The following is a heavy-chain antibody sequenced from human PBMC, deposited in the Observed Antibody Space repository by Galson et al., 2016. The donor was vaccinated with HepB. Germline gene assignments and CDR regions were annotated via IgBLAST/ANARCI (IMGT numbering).Heavy chain of an antibody. CDR1: GLTVSTNY. Sequence: SLRLSCAASGLTVSTNYMSWVRQAPGKGLEWVSVIYSGGSTYYADSVKGRFTISRDNSKNTLYLQMNSLRAQDTAVYYCARGHYDSAWGSYRRSEWDYWGQGTLVTVSA. CDR3: ARGHYDSAWGSYRRSEWDY. D-gene: IGHD3-16*02. V-gene: IGHV3-53*01. CDR2: IYSGGST. J-gene: IGHJ4*02.